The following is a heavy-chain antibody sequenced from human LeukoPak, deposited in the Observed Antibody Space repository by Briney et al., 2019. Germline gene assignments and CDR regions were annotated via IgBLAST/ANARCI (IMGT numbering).Heavy chain of an antibody. CDR1: GFTFSSYW. V-gene: IGHV3-9*01. D-gene: IGHD2-15*01. CDR2: INWNSGNI. CDR3: AKGGHPTRYYYGMDV. J-gene: IGHJ6*02. Sequence: GGSLRLSCAASGFTFSSYWMSWVRQAPGKGLEWVSTINWNSGNIGYADSVKGRFTISRDNAKNSLFLQMNSLRTEDTALYYCAKGGHPTRYYYGMDVWGQGTTVTVSS.